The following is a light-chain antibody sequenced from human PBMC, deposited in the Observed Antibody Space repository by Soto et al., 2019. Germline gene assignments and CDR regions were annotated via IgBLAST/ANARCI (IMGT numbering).Light chain of an antibody. CDR1: QFVSSR. CDR2: DTS. J-gene: IGKJ1*01. CDR3: QEYIQWPPGM. V-gene: IGKV3-15*01. Sequence: DIVVTQSPVTLSASPGERVTLSCRASQFVSSRLAWYQQRPGQVPRLLIYDTSTRAPGISARFSGSGSGTEFTLTISSLQCEEFAVYYCQEYIQWPPGMFGPGTTVDIK.